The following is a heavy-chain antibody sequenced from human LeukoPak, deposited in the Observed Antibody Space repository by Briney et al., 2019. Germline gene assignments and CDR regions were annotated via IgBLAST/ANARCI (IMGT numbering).Heavy chain of an antibody. V-gene: IGHV3-23*01. D-gene: IGHD3-16*01. CDR2: ISATGDTT. J-gene: IGHJ6*02. Sequence: GGSLRLSCSPSEFTFSNYAMSWVRQAPGKGLEWVSVISATGDTTYYADSVKGRFTISRDNSKNTLYLQMNNLRAEDTAVYFCARGGGLDVWGQGATVTVSS. CDR1: EFTFSNYA. CDR3: ARGGGLDV.